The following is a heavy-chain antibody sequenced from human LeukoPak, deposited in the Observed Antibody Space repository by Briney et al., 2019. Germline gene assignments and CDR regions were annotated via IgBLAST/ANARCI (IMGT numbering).Heavy chain of an antibody. Sequence: GSLRLSCAASGFTFSSYSMNWVRQAAGKGLEGIGEINHGGSTNYNPSLKSRVTISVDTAKNQFSLQLRSVPAADTAVYYCARQSRRRPTHGGGIDYWGQGTLVTVSS. CDR1: GFTFSSYS. D-gene: IGHD3-16*01. J-gene: IGHJ4*02. CDR2: INHGGST. CDR3: ARQSRRRPTHGGGIDY. V-gene: IGHV4-34*01.